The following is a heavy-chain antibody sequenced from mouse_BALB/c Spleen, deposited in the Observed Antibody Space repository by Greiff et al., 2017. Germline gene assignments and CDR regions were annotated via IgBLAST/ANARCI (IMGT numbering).Heavy chain of an antibody. Sequence: DVKLVESGGGLVKPGGSLKLSCAASGFTFSSYTMSWVRQTPEKRLEWVATISSGGSYTYYPDSVKGRFTISRDNAKNTLYLQMSSLKSEDTAMYYCTRDRDTTATRGYAMDYWGQGTSVTVSS. V-gene: IGHV5-6-4*01. J-gene: IGHJ4*01. CDR2: ISSGGSYT. D-gene: IGHD1-2*01. CDR1: GFTFSSYT. CDR3: TRDRDTTATRGYAMDY.